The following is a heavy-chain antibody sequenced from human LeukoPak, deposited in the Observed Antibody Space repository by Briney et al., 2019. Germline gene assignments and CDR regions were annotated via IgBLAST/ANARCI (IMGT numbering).Heavy chain of an antibody. Sequence: GGSLRLSCAASGFTLSSYAMSWVRQGPGKGLEWVSAISVSGNTYHADSVKGRFTISRDSYKNTLYLQMNSLRAEDTAVYYCARDRYSGSYPLDYWGQGTLVTVSS. CDR3: ARDRYSGSYPLDY. D-gene: IGHD1-26*01. V-gene: IGHV3-23*01. CDR2: ISVSGNT. CDR1: GFTLSSYA. J-gene: IGHJ4*02.